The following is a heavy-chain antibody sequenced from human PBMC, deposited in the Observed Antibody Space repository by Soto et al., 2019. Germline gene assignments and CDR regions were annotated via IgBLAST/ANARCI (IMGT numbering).Heavy chain of an antibody. D-gene: IGHD3-9*01. CDR2: INPSDGST. Sequence: ASVKVSCKASGYTFTSYYMHWVRQAPGQGLEWMGIINPSDGSTNYAQKFRGRVTMTTDTSTSTAYMELRSLRSDDTAVYYCARVEGLTSFIYYYMDVWGKGTTVTVSS. CDR3: ARVEGLTSFIYYYMDV. CDR1: GYTFTSYY. J-gene: IGHJ6*03. V-gene: IGHV1-46*01.